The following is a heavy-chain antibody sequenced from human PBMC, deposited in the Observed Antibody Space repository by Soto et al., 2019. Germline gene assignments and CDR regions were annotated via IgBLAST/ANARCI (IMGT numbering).Heavy chain of an antibody. CDR1: GGTFSSYA. CDR3: ARERSVDSSGYYPEAFDI. J-gene: IGHJ3*02. CDR2: IIPIFGTA. Sequence: SVKVSCKASGGTFSSYAISWVRQAPGQGLEWMGGIIPIFGTANYAQKFQGRVTITADKSTSTAYMELSSLRSEDTAVYYCARERSVDSSGYYPEAFDIWGQGTMVTVSS. D-gene: IGHD3-22*01. V-gene: IGHV1-69*06.